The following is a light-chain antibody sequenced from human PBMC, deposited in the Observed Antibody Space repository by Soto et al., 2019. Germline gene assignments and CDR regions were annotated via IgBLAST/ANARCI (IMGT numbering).Light chain of an antibody. Sequence: EIVLTQSPGTLSVSPGERATLSCRASQSISSNYLAWYQQKPGQAPSLLIYGASSRATGIPDRFSGSGSGTDFTLTISRLEPEDCAIYYCQQYISWTFGQGTKVESK. J-gene: IGKJ1*01. CDR2: GAS. V-gene: IGKV3-20*01. CDR1: QSISSNY. CDR3: QQYISWT.